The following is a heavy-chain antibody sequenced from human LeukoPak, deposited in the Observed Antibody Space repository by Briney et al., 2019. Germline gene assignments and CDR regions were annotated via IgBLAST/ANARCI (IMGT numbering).Heavy chain of an antibody. V-gene: IGHV1-18*01. D-gene: IGHD6-19*01. CDR3: ARAPARRESSGWDYCYYYMDV. CDR1: GYTFTSYG. J-gene: IGHJ6*03. Sequence: ASVKVSCKASGYTFTSYGISWVRQAPGQGLEWMGWISAYNGNTNYAQKLQGRVTMTTDTSTSTAYMELRSLRSDDTAVYYCARAPARRESSGWDYCYYYMDVWGKGTTVTVSS. CDR2: ISAYNGNT.